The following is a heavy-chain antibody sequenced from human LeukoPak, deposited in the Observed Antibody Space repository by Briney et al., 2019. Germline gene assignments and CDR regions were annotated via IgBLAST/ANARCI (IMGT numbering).Heavy chain of an antibody. CDR2: ISWNSGRS. Sequence: GGSLRLSCASCGFTFDDYAMHWVRQAPGKGLEWVSGISWNSGRSDYADSVKGRFTISRDNAKNSLFLQMNSLRSEDMALYYCAKDIGYTSGQGMDYWGQGTLVTVSS. CDR1: GFTFDDYA. V-gene: IGHV3-9*03. CDR3: AKDIGYTSGQGMDY. J-gene: IGHJ4*02. D-gene: IGHD6-19*01.